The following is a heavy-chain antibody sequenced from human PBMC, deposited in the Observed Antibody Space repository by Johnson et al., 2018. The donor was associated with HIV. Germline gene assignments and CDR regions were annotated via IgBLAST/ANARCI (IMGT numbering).Heavy chain of an antibody. J-gene: IGHJ3*02. CDR2: IKQDGSHK. D-gene: IGHD4-23*01. CDR1: GFTFSSYW. V-gene: IGHV3-7*01. Sequence: VQLVESGGGLVQPGGSLRLSCAASGFTFSSYWMSWVRQAPGKGLEWVANIKQDGSHKYYADSVKGRFTISRDNFKNTLYLQMNSLRGEDTAVYYCAKSKLPDLVLDIWGQGTVVTVSS. CDR3: AKSKLPDLVLDI.